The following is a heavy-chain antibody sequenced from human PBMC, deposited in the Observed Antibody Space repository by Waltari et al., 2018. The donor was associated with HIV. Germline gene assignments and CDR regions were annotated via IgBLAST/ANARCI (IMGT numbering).Heavy chain of an antibody. D-gene: IGHD3-10*01. CDR2: IKSKTDGGTT. Sequence: EVQLVGSGGGWVRLGGSLRLSCAASGFPFSNAWMSWVRQAPGKGLEWVGRIKSKTDGGTTDYAAPVKGRFTISRDDSKNTLYLQMNSLKTEDTAVYYCTTLVLLGVGMDVWGQGTTVTVSS. J-gene: IGHJ6*02. V-gene: IGHV3-15*01. CDR1: GFPFSNAW. CDR3: TTLVLLGVGMDV.